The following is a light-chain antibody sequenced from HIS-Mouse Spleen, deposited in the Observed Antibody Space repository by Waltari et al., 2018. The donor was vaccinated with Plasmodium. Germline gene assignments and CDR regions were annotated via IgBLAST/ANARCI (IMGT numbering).Light chain of an antibody. V-gene: IGKV3-20*01. CDR2: VAA. Sequence: ELVLTQSPGTLPLSPGDRATLPCRASQRVSSSYLAWYQQKPGQAPRRLIYVAASRATATPDRFSGGGSGKDFALTISRLEAEDIAVYYCQQYGSSPYTFGEGTKLEIK. CDR3: QQYGSSPYT. J-gene: IGKJ2*01. CDR1: QRVSSSY.